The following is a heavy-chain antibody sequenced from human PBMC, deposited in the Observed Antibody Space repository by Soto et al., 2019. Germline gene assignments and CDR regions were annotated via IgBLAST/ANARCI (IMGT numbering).Heavy chain of an antibody. D-gene: IGHD3-10*01. J-gene: IGHJ2*01. CDR1: GFTFSSYV. V-gene: IGHV3-23*01. CDR2: ISGTGDSP. CDR3: AKGSDLIYPYWYFDL. Sequence: EVQLLESGGDLVQPGGSLRLSCAASGFTFSSYVMSWVRQAPGKGLEWVSTISGTGDSPYYADSVKGQFTISRDNSRNTLYLQMNTLSAEDTAVYYCAKGSDLIYPYWYFDLWGRGTLVTVSS.